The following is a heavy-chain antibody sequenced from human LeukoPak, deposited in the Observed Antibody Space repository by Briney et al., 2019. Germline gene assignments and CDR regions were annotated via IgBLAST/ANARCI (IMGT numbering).Heavy chain of an antibody. J-gene: IGHJ4*02. CDR1: GGSISSYY. V-gene: IGHV4-59*01. CDR3: ARGVYIAAAQYGY. CDR2: IYYSGTT. D-gene: IGHD6-13*01. Sequence: PSETLSLTCTVSGGSISSYYWSWIRQPLGEGLEWVGYIYYSGTTNYNPSLKSRVTISVDTSKNQFSLKLSSVTAADTAVYYCARGVYIAAAQYGYWGQRTLVTVSS.